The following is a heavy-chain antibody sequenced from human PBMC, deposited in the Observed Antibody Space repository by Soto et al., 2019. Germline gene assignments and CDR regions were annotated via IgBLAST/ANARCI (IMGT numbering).Heavy chain of an antibody. D-gene: IGHD3-9*01. CDR3: ARDIFGLLNKGVSGF. CDR1: GYTFTTYT. Sequence: ASVKVSCKASGYTFTTYTLHWVRQAPGQRLEWMGWVNTENGDTKYSQKFQDRVTITIDTSASTAYMEMSSLRSEDTAIYYCARDIFGLLNKGVSGFWGQGTLVTVSS. CDR2: VNTENGDT. V-gene: IGHV1-3*04. J-gene: IGHJ4*02.